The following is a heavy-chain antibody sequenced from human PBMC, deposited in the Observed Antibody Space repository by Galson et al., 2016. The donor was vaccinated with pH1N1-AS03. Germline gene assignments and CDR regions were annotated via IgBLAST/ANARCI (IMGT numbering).Heavy chain of an antibody. CDR3: AKDRLRSGGM. CDR2: ADGVGAYT. J-gene: IGHJ4*02. CDR1: GFNFINYA. D-gene: IGHD2-15*01. V-gene: IGHV3-23*01. Sequence: SLRLSCAASGFNFINYAMTWVRQTPGKGLEWVSSADGVGAYTFYADSVRGRFTISRDNSKNTVYLQMNNLKAKDTAIYYCAKDRLRSGGMWGQGTLSPSPQ.